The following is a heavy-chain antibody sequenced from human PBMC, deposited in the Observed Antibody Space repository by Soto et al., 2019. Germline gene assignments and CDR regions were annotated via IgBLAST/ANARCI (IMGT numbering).Heavy chain of an antibody. CDR3: ARGRYCTSTTCYTPRFEP. V-gene: IGHV4-34*01. Sequence: SETLSLTCAVYGGSFSGYYWSWIRQPPGKGLEWIGEINHHSGSTNYNPSLKSRVTISVDMSKNQFSLNLHSVTAADAAVYYCARGRYCTSTTCYTPRFEPWGQGTMVTV. CDR1: GGSFSGYY. D-gene: IGHD2-2*02. CDR2: INHHSGST. J-gene: IGHJ5*02.